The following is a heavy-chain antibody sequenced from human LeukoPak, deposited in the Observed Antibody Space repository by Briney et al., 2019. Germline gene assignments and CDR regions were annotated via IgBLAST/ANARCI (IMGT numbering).Heavy chain of an antibody. D-gene: IGHD3-22*01. V-gene: IGHV4-39*07. CDR3: ARGPRITMIVVVTRRYNWFDP. Sequence: SETLSLTCTVSGGSISSSSYYWGWIRQPPGKGLEWIGEINHCGSTNYNPSLKSRVTISVDTSKNQFSLKLSSVTAADTAVYYCARGPRITMIVVVTRRYNWFDPWGQGTLVTVSS. CDR2: INHCGST. J-gene: IGHJ5*02. CDR1: GGSISSSSYY.